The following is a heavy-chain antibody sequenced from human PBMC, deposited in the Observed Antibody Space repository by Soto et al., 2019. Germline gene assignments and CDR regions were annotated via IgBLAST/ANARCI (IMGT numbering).Heavy chain of an antibody. CDR2: IIPILGIA. Sequence: QVQLVQSGAEVKKPGSSVKVSCKASGGTFSSYTISWVQQAPGQGLEWMGRIIPILGIANYAQKFQGRVTITADKSTSTAYMELSSLRSEDTAVYYCARDPPRYCSGGSCYSRSGAFDIWGQGTMVTVSS. CDR3: ARDPPRYCSGGSCYSRSGAFDI. D-gene: IGHD2-15*01. CDR1: GGTFSSYT. J-gene: IGHJ3*02. V-gene: IGHV1-69*08.